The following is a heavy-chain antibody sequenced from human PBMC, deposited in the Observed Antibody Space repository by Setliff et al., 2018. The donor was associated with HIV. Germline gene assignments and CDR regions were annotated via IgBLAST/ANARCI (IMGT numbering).Heavy chain of an antibody. CDR1: EFTFTSDC. V-gene: IGHV3-7*01. Sequence: PGGSLRLSWAAPEFTFTSDCMKWVRQAPGKGLASVANIRQGGSEKHSVDSVKGRFTMSRDNAKNLLFLQMDSLRAEDTAVYFCAAQGVLWGQGTQVTVSS. J-gene: IGHJ4*02. CDR2: IRQGGSEK. CDR3: AAQGVL.